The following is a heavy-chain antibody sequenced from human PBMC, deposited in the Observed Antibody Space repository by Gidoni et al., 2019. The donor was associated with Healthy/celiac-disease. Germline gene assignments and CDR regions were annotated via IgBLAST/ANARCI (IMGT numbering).Heavy chain of an antibody. CDR3: ANISNYCSGGSCYGVDY. D-gene: IGHD2-15*01. J-gene: IGHJ4*02. Sequence: QVQLVQSGAGGKKPGSSVKVSCKASGGTFSSYAFSWVRQAPGQGLEWIGGSIPIFGTANYAQMFQGRVTITATESTRTAYMELSSLRFEDTAGDYCANISNYCSGGSCYGVDYWGQGTLVTVSS. V-gene: IGHV1-69*01. CDR1: GGTFSSYA. CDR2: SIPIFGTA.